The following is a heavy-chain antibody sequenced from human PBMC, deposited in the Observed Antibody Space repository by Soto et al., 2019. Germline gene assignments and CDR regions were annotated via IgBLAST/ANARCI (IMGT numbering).Heavy chain of an antibody. V-gene: IGHV1-18*01. D-gene: IGHD5-12*01. Sequence: ASVKVSCKASGYTFTSYGISWVRQAPGQGLEWMGWISAYNGNTNYAQKLQGRVTMTTDTSTSTAYMELRSLRSDDTAVYYCARVSHALRDGYKLDYWGQGTLVTVSS. CDR2: ISAYNGNT. J-gene: IGHJ4*02. CDR1: GYTFTSYG. CDR3: ARVSHALRDGYKLDY.